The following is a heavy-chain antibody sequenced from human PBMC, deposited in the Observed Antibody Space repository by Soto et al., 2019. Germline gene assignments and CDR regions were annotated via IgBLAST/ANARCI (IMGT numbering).Heavy chain of an antibody. J-gene: IGHJ6*02. Sequence: ASVKVSCKASGYTFTSYGISWVRQAPGQGLEWMGWISAYNGNTNYAQKLQGRVTMTTDTSTSTAYMELRSLRSDDTAVYYCARDAVVAATTIYYYYYGMDVWGQGTTVTVSS. CDR1: GYTFTSYG. CDR3: ARDAVVAATTIYYYYYGMDV. CDR2: ISAYNGNT. V-gene: IGHV1-18*01. D-gene: IGHD2-15*01.